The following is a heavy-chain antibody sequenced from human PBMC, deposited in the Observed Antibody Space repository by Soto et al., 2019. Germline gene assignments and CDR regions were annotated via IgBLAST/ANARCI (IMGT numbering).Heavy chain of an antibody. V-gene: IGHV1-69*01. CDR1: GGSFTDSFTRYA. CDR2: VIPMFGKA. Sequence: QVHLVQSGAEMKKPGSSVKVSCTASGGSFTDSFTRYAVTWVRQAPGQGLEWMGGVIPMFGKANYAQKFQGRVTITADEPARTVYMELSGLRSDDTAVYYCARVVGATLGYYSYIWGPGTLVNVSS. J-gene: IGHJ4*02. D-gene: IGHD1-26*01. CDR3: ARVVGATLGYYSYI.